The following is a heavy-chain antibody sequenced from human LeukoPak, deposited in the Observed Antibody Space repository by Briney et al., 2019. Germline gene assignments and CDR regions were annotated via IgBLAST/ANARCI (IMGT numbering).Heavy chain of an antibody. CDR3: AKAWSGTVGFDI. Sequence: GRSLRLSCAASGFTFSSYGMHWVRQAPGKGLEWVAVISYDGSNKYYADSVKGRFTISRVNSKNTLYLQMNSLRAEDTAVYYCAKAWSGTVGFDIWGQGTVVTVSS. CDR1: GFTFSSYG. D-gene: IGHD3/OR15-3a*01. V-gene: IGHV3-30*18. J-gene: IGHJ3*02. CDR2: ISYDGSNK.